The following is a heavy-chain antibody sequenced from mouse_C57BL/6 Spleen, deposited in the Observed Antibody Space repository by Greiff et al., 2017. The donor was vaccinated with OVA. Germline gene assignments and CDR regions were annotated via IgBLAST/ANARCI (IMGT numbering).Heavy chain of an antibody. J-gene: IGHJ3*01. CDR3: ARVYYDCYGGFAY. CDR2: ISDGGSYT. V-gene: IGHV5-4*01. CDR1: GFTFSSYA. Sequence: EVQGVESGGGLVKPGGSLKLSCAASGFTFSSYAMSWVRQTPEKRLEWVATISDGGSYTYSPDNVKGRFTISRDNAKNNLYLQMSHLKSEDTAMYYCARVYYDCYGGFAYWGQGTLVTVSA. D-gene: IGHD2-4*01.